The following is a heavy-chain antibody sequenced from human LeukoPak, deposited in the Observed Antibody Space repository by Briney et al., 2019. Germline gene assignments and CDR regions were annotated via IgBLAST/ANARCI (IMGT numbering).Heavy chain of an antibody. CDR1: GGSISSYY. V-gene: IGHV4-59*12. D-gene: IGHD3-3*01. CDR3: ARDARGWSGFDY. J-gene: IGHJ4*02. CDR2: FYYSGST. Sequence: SETLSLTCTVSGGSISSYYWSWIRQPPGKGLEWIGYFYYSGSTNYNPSLKSRVTISVDTSKNQFSLNLSSVTAADTAVYYCARDARGWSGFDYWGQGTLVTVSS.